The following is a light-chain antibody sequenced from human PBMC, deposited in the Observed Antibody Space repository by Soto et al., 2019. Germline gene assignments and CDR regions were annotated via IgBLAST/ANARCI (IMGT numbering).Light chain of an antibody. CDR3: SSYTGSNTPVV. CDR2: DVS. CDR1: SSDVGGYNY. V-gene: IGLV2-14*01. Sequence: QLVLTQPASVSGSPGQSITISCTGTSSDVGGYNYVSWYQQHPGKAPNLIIFDVSNRPSGVSNRFSGSKSGNSASLTISGLQAEDEADYYCSSYTGSNTPVVFGGGTQLTVL. J-gene: IGLJ2*01.